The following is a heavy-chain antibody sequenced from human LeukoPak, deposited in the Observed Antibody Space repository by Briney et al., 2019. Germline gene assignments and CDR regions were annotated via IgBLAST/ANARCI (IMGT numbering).Heavy chain of an antibody. D-gene: IGHD6-19*01. Sequence: GASVKVSCKASGYTFTNYAMDWVRQAPGQRPEWMGWTNVGNGNTEYSQKFQGRVIITRDTSASTAYMELRSLRSEDTAVYYCARDLARFGGWYDVWGQGTTVTVS. CDR1: GYTFTNYA. CDR3: ARDLARFGGWYDV. V-gene: IGHV1-3*01. CDR2: TNVGNGNT. J-gene: IGHJ6*02.